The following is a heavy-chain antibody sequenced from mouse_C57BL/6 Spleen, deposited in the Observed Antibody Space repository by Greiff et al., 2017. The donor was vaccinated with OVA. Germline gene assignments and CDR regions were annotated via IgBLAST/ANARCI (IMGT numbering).Heavy chain of an antibody. V-gene: IGHV5-9-1*02. J-gene: IGHJ3*01. CDR3: TREEANWGSAY. CDR1: GFTFSSYA. D-gene: IGHD4-1*01. Sequence: EVKLVESGEGLVKPGGSLKLSCAASGFTFSSYAMSWVRQTPEKRLEWVAYISSGGDYIYYADTVKGRFTISRDNARNTLYLQMSSLKSEDTAMYYCTREEANWGSAYWGQGTLVTVSA. CDR2: ISSGGDYI.